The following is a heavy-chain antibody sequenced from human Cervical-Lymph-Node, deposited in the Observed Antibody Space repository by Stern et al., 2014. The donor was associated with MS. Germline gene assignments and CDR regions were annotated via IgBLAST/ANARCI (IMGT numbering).Heavy chain of an antibody. CDR2: IFPGGSDI. J-gene: IGHJ4*02. CDR1: GYTFTSYW. CDR3: ARQRYFDY. V-gene: IGHV5-51*01. Sequence: MQLVQSGPEVKRPGESLKISCQASGYTFTSYWIGWVRQMPGKGLEWSAIIFPGGSDIRYSPSFQGQVTISADKSSSTAYLQWNNLKASDTAIYYCARQRYFDYWGQGTLVTVSS.